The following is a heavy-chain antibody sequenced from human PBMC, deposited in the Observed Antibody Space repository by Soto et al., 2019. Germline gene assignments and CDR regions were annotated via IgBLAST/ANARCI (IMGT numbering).Heavy chain of an antibody. CDR1: GGTFSNYA. V-gene: IGHV1-69*01. CDR2: IIPIFGTP. D-gene: IGHD3-3*01. Sequence: QVQLVQSGAEVKKPGSSVKVSCKASGGTFSNYAISWVRQAPGQGLEWMGGIIPIFGTPNYAQKFRVRVTIAADESTTRDYMELSSLRSEDTAVYYCERDQRILHITRAFENWGQATMVTVSS. CDR3: ERDQRILHITRAFEN. J-gene: IGHJ3*02.